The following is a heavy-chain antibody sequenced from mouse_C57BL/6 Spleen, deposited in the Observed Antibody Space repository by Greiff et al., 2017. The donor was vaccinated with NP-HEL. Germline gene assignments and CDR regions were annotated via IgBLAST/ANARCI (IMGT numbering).Heavy chain of an antibody. J-gene: IGHJ1*03. CDR2: IDPSGSET. Sequence: VQLQQPGAELVRPGSSVKLSCKASGYTFTSYWMHWVKQRPIQGLEWIGNIDPSGSETHYNQKFKDKATLTVDKSSSTAYMQLSSLTSEDSAVYYCARCGYYYGREDWYFDVWGTGTTVTVSS. CDR1: GYTFTSYW. D-gene: IGHD1-1*01. V-gene: IGHV1-52*01. CDR3: ARCGYYYGREDWYFDV.